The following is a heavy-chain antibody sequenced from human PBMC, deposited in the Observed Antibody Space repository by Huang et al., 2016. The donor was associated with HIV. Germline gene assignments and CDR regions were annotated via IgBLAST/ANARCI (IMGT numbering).Heavy chain of an antibody. D-gene: IGHD5-18*01. Sequence: QVQLVQSGAEVKKPGASVKVSCKASGYTFSSLGISWVRQAPGQVHEWVGWSSVYNGNTKFAQKFQGRLTMTTDTSTSTAYMELRSLRSDDTAVYYCARGGGIQLWLLGYYYMDVWGNGTTVTVSS. J-gene: IGHJ6*03. V-gene: IGHV1-18*01. CDR1: GYTFSSLG. CDR2: SSVYNGNT. CDR3: ARGGGIQLWLLGYYYMDV.